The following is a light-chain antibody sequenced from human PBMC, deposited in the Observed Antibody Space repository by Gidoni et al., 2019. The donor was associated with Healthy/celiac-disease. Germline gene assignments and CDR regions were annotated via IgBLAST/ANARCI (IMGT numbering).Light chain of an antibody. Sequence: EIVLTQSPGTLSLSPGERATLSCRASQSVSSSYLAWYQQKPGQAPRLLIYGASSRATGIPDRFSGSGSGTDFTLTICRLEPEDFAVYYCQQYGSSPLTFXGXTKVEIK. J-gene: IGKJ4*01. CDR3: QQYGSSPLT. CDR2: GAS. CDR1: QSVSSSY. V-gene: IGKV3-20*01.